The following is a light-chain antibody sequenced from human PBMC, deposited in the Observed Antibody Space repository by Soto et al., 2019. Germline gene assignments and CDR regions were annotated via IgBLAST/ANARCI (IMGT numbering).Light chain of an antibody. CDR1: SSDVGRYNL. Sequence: QSALTQPASVSGSPGQSITISCTGSSSDVGRYNLVSWYQHHPGKAPKLMIYEGTKRPSGVSNRFSGSKSGNTASLTISGLLDDDEADYFCASFRSGTILVFGSGTKVTVL. CDR3: ASFRSGTILV. J-gene: IGLJ1*01. V-gene: IGLV2-14*02. CDR2: EGT.